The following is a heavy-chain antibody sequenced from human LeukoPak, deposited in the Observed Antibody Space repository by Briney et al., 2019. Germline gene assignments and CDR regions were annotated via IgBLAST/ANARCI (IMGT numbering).Heavy chain of an antibody. CDR3: ARGDYYDSSGPTSDY. Sequence: ASVKVSCKASGYTFTGYYMHWVRQAPGQGLEWTGWINPNSGGTNYAQKFQGRVTMTRDTSISTAYMELSRLRSDDTAVYYCARGDYYDSSGPTSDYWGQGTLVTVSS. CDR1: GYTFTGYY. D-gene: IGHD3-22*01. J-gene: IGHJ4*02. V-gene: IGHV1-2*02. CDR2: INPNSGGT.